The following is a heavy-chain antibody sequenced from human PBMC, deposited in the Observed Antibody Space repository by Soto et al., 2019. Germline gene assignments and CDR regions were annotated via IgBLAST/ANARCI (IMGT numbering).Heavy chain of an antibody. J-gene: IGHJ6*02. D-gene: IGHD3-22*01. CDR2: ISSSNSYI. CDR1: GFTFSRYS. Sequence: PGGSLRLSCAASGFTFSRYSMNWVRQAPGKGLEWVSSISSSNSYIYYADSVKCRFTTSRDSAESSLYLQMNSLRAEGTAVYYCARDRYYYDSSGYSVPMDVWGRGTTVTVSS. V-gene: IGHV3-21*01. CDR3: ARDRYYYDSSGYSVPMDV.